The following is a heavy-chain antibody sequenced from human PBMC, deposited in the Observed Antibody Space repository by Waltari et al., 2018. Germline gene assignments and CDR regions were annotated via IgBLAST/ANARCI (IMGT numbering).Heavy chain of an antibody. CDR2: IRYDGSNK. CDR1: GFTFSSYG. D-gene: IGHD7-27*01. J-gene: IGHJ4*02. CDR3: AKDRDWGSYFDY. V-gene: IGHV3-30*02. Sequence: QVQLVESGGGVVQPGGSLRLSCAASGFTFSSYGMHWVRQAPGKGLEWVAFIRYDGSNKYYADSVKGRFTISRDNSKNTLYLQMNSLRAEDTAVYYSAKDRDWGSYFDYWGQGTLVTVSS.